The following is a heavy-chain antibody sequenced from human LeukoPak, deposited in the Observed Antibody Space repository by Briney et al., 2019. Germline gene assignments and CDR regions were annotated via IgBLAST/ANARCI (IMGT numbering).Heavy chain of an antibody. J-gene: IGHJ6*02. CDR2: ISAYNGNT. Sequence: GASVKVSCKASGYTFTSYGISWVRQAPGQGLEWMGWISAYNGNTNYAQKLQGRVTMTTDTSTSTAYMELRSLRSDDTAVYYCARDRVPTRDYYYGMDVWGQGTTVTVSS. D-gene: IGHD2-2*01. V-gene: IGHV1-18*01. CDR3: ARDRVPTRDYYYGMDV. CDR1: GYTFTSYG.